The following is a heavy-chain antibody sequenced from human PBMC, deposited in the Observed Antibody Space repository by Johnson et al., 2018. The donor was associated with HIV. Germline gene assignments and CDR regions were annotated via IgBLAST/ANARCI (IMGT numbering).Heavy chain of an antibody. CDR3: AKDRDSSSWYGEDAFDI. D-gene: IGHD6-13*01. CDR2: IGTAGDT. J-gene: IGHJ3*02. CDR1: GFTFSSYD. V-gene: IGHV3-13*01. Sequence: VQLVESGGGLVQPGGSLRLSCAASGFTFSSYDMHWVRQATGKGLEWVSAIGTAGDTYYADSVEDRFTISRDNSKNTLYLQMNSLRAEDTAVYYCAKDRDSSSWYGEDAFDIWGQGTMVTVSS.